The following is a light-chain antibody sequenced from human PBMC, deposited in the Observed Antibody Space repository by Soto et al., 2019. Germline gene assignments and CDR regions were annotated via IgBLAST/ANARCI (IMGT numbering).Light chain of an antibody. Sequence: QSVLTQSASVSGSPGQSITISCTGTSSDVGGYNYVSWHQQHPGKAPKLMIYEVSNRPSGVSYRFSGSKSGNTASLTISGLQAEDEADYYCSSHTSSNTRVFGTGTKVTVL. CDR1: SSDVGGYNY. J-gene: IGLJ1*01. CDR3: SSHTSSNTRV. V-gene: IGLV2-14*01. CDR2: EVS.